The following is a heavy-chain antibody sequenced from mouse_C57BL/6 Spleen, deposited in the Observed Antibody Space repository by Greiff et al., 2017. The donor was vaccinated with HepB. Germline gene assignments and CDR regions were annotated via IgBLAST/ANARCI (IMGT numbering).Heavy chain of an antibody. V-gene: IGHV1-22*01. CDR3: ERDPLYYDYDGYAMDY. CDR2: INPNNGGT. Sequence: VQLKQSGPELVKPGASVKMSCKASGYTFTDYYMHWVKQSHGKSLEWIGYINPNNGGTSYKQKFKGKATLTVNKSSSTAYMELRSLTSEDSAVYYCERDPLYYDYDGYAMDYWGQGTSVTVSS. J-gene: IGHJ4*01. D-gene: IGHD2-4*01. CDR1: GYTFTDYY.